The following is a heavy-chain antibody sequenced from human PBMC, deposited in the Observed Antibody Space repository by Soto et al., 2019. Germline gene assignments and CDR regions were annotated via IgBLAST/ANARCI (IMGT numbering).Heavy chain of an antibody. Sequence: GASVKVSGKASGYTFIVYYIHWVRQAPGQGLEWMGWINPNSGGTNYAQKFQGRVTMTRDTSISTAYMELSRLRSDDTAVYYCARDNDYSSSWLFDWGQGTLVTVSS. CDR1: GYTFIVYY. CDR3: ARDNDYSSSWLFD. CDR2: INPNSGGT. J-gene: IGHJ4*02. D-gene: IGHD6-13*01. V-gene: IGHV1-2*02.